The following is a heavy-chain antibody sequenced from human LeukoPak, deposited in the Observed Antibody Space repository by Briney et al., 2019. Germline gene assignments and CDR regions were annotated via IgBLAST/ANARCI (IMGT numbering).Heavy chain of an antibody. CDR2: IYYSGST. CDR3: GRTGIGSSYYYGMDV. V-gene: IGHV4-39*07. CDR1: GGSITTSSYY. Sequence: SETLSLTCTVSGGSITTSSYYWGWIRQPPGKGLEWIGIIYYSGSTYYNPSLKGRVTISVDTSKNQFSLKLRSVTAADTAVYYCGRTGIGSSYYYGMDVWGQGTTATVSS. J-gene: IGHJ6*02. D-gene: IGHD6-6*01.